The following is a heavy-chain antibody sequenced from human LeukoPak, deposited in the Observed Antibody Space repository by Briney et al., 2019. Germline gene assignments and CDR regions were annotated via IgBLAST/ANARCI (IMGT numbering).Heavy chain of an antibody. CDR1: GYTFTSYG. V-gene: IGHV1-18*01. Sequence: ASVKVSCKSSGYTFTSYGISWVRQAPGQGLEWMGWISAYNGNTNYAQKLQGRVTMTTDTSTSTAYMELRSLRSDDTAVYYCARDHRGKQLWLTRPDEFDAFDIWGQGTMVTVSS. CDR2: ISAYNGNT. CDR3: ARDHRGKQLWLTRPDEFDAFDI. D-gene: IGHD5-18*01. J-gene: IGHJ3*02.